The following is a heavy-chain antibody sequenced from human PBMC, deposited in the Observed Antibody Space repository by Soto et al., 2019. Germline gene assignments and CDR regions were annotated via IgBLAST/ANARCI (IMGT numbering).Heavy chain of an antibody. Sequence: EGSLRLSCAASGFTFTSYEMNWVRQDPGKGLEWVSYISSSGSTIYYADSVKGRFTISRDNAKNSLYLQMNSLRAEDTAVYYCARWSGYDYIADYWGQGTLVTVSS. J-gene: IGHJ4*02. V-gene: IGHV3-48*03. CDR3: ARWSGYDYIADY. CDR1: GFTFTSYE. CDR2: ISSSGSTI. D-gene: IGHD5-12*01.